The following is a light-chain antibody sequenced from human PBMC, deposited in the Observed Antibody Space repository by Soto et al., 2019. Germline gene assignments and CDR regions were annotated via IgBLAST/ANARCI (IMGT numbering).Light chain of an antibody. Sequence: EIVLTQSPATLSVYPGESVTLSCRASQSVGSDLAWYQQIPGQAPRLLIYGASTRATGIPARFSGSGSATEFTLTISSLQSEDVAVYYCQQYNNWPPYTFGQGTKVDIK. CDR1: QSVGSD. CDR3: QQYNNWPPYT. J-gene: IGKJ2*01. V-gene: IGKV3-15*01. CDR2: GAS.